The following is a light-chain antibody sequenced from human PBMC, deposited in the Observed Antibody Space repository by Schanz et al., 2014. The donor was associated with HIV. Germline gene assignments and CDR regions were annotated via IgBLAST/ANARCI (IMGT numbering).Light chain of an antibody. J-gene: IGKJ4*01. V-gene: IGKV3-11*01. Sequence: EIVLTQSPATLSLSPGERATLSCRASQSVSRYLAWYQQKPGQAPRLLIYGASTRATDVPARFSGSGSGTEFTLTISRLEPEDFAVYYCLQRSNWPPLTFGGGTKVEFK. CDR3: LQRSNWPPLT. CDR2: GAS. CDR1: QSVSRY.